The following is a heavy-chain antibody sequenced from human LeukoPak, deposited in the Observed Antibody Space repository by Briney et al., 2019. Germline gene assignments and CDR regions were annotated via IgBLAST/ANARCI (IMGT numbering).Heavy chain of an antibody. V-gene: IGHV4-39*07. Sequence: SETLSLTCTVSGGSISSSSYYWGWIRQPPGKGLEWIGSIYYSGSTYYNPSLKSRVPISVDTSKNQFSLKLSSVTAADTAVYYCARDRRIDYGDYNWFDPWGQGTLVTVSS. D-gene: IGHD4-17*01. CDR2: IYYSGST. J-gene: IGHJ5*02. CDR3: ARDRRIDYGDYNWFDP. CDR1: GGSISSSSYY.